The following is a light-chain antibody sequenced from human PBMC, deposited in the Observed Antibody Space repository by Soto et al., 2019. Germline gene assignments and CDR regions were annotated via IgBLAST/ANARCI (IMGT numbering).Light chain of an antibody. CDR2: DAS. V-gene: IGKV3-11*01. J-gene: IGKJ3*01. CDR1: QSVSSY. CDR3: QQRSNWPPGST. Sequence: EIVLTQSPATLSLSPGERASLSCRASQSVSSYLAWYQQKPGQAPRPLIYDASNRATGIPARFSGSGSGTDFTLTISILEPEDFAVYYCQQRSNWPPGSTFGPGTKVDIK.